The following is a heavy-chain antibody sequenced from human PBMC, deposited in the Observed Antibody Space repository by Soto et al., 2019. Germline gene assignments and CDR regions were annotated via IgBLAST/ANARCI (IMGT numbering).Heavy chain of an antibody. D-gene: IGHD3-3*01. CDR2: ISASGDNK. CDR1: GFTFSYYA. CDR3: AKDYRYLEWLSPHNELGS. V-gene: IGHV3-23*01. J-gene: IGHJ5*01. Sequence: GGSLRLSCAASGFTFSYYAMSWVRQAPGKGLDWLAAISASGDNKYYADSVRGRFAISRDNSKNTLYLEMNGLRAEDTAVYYCAKDYRYLEWLSPHNELGSWGHGTRVTVSS.